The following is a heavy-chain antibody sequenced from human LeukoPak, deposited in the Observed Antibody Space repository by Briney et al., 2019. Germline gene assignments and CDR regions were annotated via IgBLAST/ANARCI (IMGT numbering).Heavy chain of an antibody. CDR3: ARDPWDYDSSGYYYDC. CDR2: INPSSGST. V-gene: IGHV1-46*01. Sequence: ASVKVSCKASGYTFSSYYMHWVRQAPGQGLEWMGIINPSSGSTTYAQKFQGRVTMTRDTSTSTVYMELSSLTSEDTAVYYCARDPWDYDSSGYYYDCWGQGTLVTVSS. J-gene: IGHJ4*02. D-gene: IGHD3-22*01. CDR1: GYTFSSYY.